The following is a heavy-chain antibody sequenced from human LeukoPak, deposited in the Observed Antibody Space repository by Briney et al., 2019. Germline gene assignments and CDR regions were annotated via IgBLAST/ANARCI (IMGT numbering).Heavy chain of an antibody. D-gene: IGHD6-19*01. CDR2: LIPIFGTA. Sequence: GSSVKVSCKASGGTFSSYAISWVRQAPGQGLEWMGRLIPIFGTANYAQKFQGRVTITTDESTSTAYMELSSLRSEDTAVYYCARDISLGYSSGWYWGSFDYWGQGTLVTVSS. V-gene: IGHV1-69*05. J-gene: IGHJ4*02. CDR1: GGTFSSYA. CDR3: ARDISLGYSSGWYWGSFDY.